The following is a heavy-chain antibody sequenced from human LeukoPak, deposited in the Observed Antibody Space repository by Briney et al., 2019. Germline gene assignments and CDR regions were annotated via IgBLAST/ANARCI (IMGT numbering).Heavy chain of an antibody. V-gene: IGHV4-34*01. Sequence: PGGSLRLSCAASGFTFSSYAMSWVRQAPGKGLEWIGEINHSGSTNYNPPLKSRVTISVDTSKNQFSLKLSSVTAADTAVYYCARRRVLFRPHGMDVWGQGTTVTVSS. J-gene: IGHJ6*02. CDR2: INHSGST. CDR3: ARRRVLFRPHGMDV. D-gene: IGHD2-21*01. CDR1: GFTFSSYA.